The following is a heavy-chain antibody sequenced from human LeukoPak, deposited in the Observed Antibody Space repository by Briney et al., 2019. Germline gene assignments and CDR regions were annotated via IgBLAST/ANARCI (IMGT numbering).Heavy chain of an antibody. CDR2: IYTSGST. J-gene: IGHJ6*03. Sequence: PSETLSLTCTVSGGSISSYYWSWIRQPAGKGLEWIGRIYTSGSTNYNPSLKSRVTMSVDTSKNQFSLKLSSVTAADTAVYYCARDQGGSHGAYYYYYYMDVWGKGTTVTVSS. D-gene: IGHD1-26*01. V-gene: IGHV4-4*07. CDR1: GGSISSYY. CDR3: ARDQGGSHGAYYYYYYMDV.